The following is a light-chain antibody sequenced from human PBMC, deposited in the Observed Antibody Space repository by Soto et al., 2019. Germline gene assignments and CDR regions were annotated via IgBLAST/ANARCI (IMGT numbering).Light chain of an antibody. Sequence: IQMTQSPSTLSASVGDRVTITCRASQAISNFLAWYQHKPGKVPKLLMYGASTLPSGVPSRFSGSGSGTDFTLTISSLQPEDVATYYCQNYHSAPWTFGQGTKVEIK. J-gene: IGKJ1*01. CDR2: GAS. CDR1: QAISNF. CDR3: QNYHSAPWT. V-gene: IGKV1-27*01.